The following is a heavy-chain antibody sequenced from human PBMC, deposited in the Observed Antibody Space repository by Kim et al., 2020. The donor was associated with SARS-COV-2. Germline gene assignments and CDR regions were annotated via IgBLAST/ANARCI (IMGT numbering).Heavy chain of an antibody. V-gene: IGHV3-23*01. D-gene: IGHD6-13*01. Sequence: GGSLRLSCTASGFIFRTFAMSWVRQAPGKGLEWVSGITASGNTTYYADSVKGRFTISRDDSKNTLNLRLDSLRVDDTAIYFCAKDPLNYGSVWYPNHFDP. CDR2: ITASGNTT. CDR1: GFIFRTFA. CDR3: AKDPLNYGSVWYPNHFDP. J-gene: IGHJ5*02.